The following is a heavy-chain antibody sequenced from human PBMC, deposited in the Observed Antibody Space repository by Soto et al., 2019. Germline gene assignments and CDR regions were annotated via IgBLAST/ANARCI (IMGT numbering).Heavy chain of an antibody. D-gene: IGHD3-10*01. CDR2: IYYSGST. Sequence: PSETLSLTCIVSGGSISSGNYYWSWIRQPPEKGLEWIGYIYYSGSTYYNPSLKSRVTISVDTSKNQFSLKLSSVTAADTAVYYCARDRPYYGSGNAFDIWGQGTMVTVSS. CDR3: ARDRPYYGSGNAFDI. J-gene: IGHJ3*02. V-gene: IGHV4-30-4*01. CDR1: GGSISSGNYY.